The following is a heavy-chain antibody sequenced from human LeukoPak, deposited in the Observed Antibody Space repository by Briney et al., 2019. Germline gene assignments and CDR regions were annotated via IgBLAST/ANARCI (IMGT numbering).Heavy chain of an antibody. Sequence: GGSLRLSCAASGFTFSDYAMHWVRQAPGKGLEWVTVISYDAKNNYYADSVKGRFTISRDNSKNTLYLQMNSLRGEDTAVYYCARERAVAGLFDYWGQGTLVTVSS. V-gene: IGHV3-30*04. J-gene: IGHJ4*02. CDR2: ISYDAKNN. D-gene: IGHD6-19*01. CDR3: ARERAVAGLFDY. CDR1: GFTFSDYA.